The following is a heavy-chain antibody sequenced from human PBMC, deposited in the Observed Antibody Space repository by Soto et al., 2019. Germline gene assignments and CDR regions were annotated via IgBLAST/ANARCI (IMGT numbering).Heavy chain of an antibody. D-gene: IGHD3-10*01. CDR1: GFTFDDYA. Sequence: GGSLRLSCAASGFTFDDYAMHWVRQAPGKGLEWVSGISWNSGSIGYADSVKGRFTISRDNAKNSLYLQMNSLRAEDTALYYCAKDIGYGSERYYYYYMDVWGKGTTVTVSS. CDR2: ISWNSGSI. V-gene: IGHV3-9*01. CDR3: AKDIGYGSERYYYYYMDV. J-gene: IGHJ6*03.